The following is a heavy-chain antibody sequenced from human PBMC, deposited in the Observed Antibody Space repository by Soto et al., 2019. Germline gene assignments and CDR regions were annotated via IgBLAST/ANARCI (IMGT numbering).Heavy chain of an antibody. CDR1: GASISSGDSY. Sequence: QVQLQESGPGLVKPSQTLSLTCAVSGASISSGDSYWSWIRQRPGKGLEWIGYIFHTGSTYYNPSLKDRLTLSPGLSKDPFPPKFTSSTGPGTGVLFLWKETHWTSATCFIHFDSWGQGSLVTVSS. V-gene: IGHV4-31*11. D-gene: IGHD2-21*01. CDR3: WKETHWTSATCFIHFDS. J-gene: IGHJ4*02. CDR2: IFHTGST.